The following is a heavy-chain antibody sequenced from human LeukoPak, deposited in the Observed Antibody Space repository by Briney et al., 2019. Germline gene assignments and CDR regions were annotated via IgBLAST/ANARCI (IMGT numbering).Heavy chain of an antibody. V-gene: IGHV3-48*03. D-gene: IGHD3-9*01. J-gene: IGHJ6*03. Sequence: GGSLRLSCAAFGFIFDDYGMSWVRQAPGKGLEWISYISSSGSTIHYADSVKGRFTISRDNAKNSLYLQMNSLRAEDTAVYYCARGGFDWLLFNYYYYMDVWGKGTTVTISS. CDR3: ARGGFDWLLFNYYYYMDV. CDR2: ISSSGSTI. CDR1: GFIFDDYG.